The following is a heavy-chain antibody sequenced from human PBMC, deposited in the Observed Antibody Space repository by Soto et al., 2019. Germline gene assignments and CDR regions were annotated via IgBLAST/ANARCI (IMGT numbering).Heavy chain of an antibody. D-gene: IGHD3-10*01. CDR1: GGSISSGDDY. CDR2: IYYSGST. CDR3: ARGRDYSYYGMDV. V-gene: IGHV4-30-4*01. J-gene: IGHJ6*02. Sequence: SETLSLPCTVSGGSISSGDDYWSWIRQPPGKGLEWIGYIYYSGSTYYNPSLKSRVTISVDTSKNQFSLKLSSVTAADTAVYYCARGRDYSYYGMDVWGQGTTVTVSS.